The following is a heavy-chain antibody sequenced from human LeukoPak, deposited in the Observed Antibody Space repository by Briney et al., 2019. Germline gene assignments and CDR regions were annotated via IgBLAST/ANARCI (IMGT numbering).Heavy chain of an antibody. D-gene: IGHD5-12*01. CDR3: ARARLQSGLHDAFDI. Sequence: SETLSLTCTVSGGSISSGDYYWSWIRQPPGQGLEWIGYIYYSGSTYYNPSLKSRVTLSVDTSKNQFSLKLSSVTAADTAVYYCARARLQSGLHDAFDIWGQGTMVTVSS. CDR2: IYYSGST. CDR1: GGSISSGDYY. J-gene: IGHJ3*02. V-gene: IGHV4-30-4*01.